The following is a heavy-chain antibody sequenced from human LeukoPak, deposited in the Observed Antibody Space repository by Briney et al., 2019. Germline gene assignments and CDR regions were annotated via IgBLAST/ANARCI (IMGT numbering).Heavy chain of an antibody. V-gene: IGHV4-59*08. CDR2: LYYSGST. J-gene: IGHJ2*01. CDR3: ARRDVGAAGRYFDL. D-gene: IGHD1-26*01. CDR1: GASIGTYY. Sequence: SETLSLTCTVSGASIGTYYWSWIRQPPGKGLEWIGYLYYSGSTTYSPSLKSRVTMSVDTSKSQFSLKLSSVTATDTAVYYCARRDVGAAGRYFDLWGRGTLVTVSS.